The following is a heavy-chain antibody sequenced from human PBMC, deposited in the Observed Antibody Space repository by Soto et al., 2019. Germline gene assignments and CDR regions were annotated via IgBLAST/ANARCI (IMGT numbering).Heavy chain of an antibody. V-gene: IGHV3-11*01. Sequence: GGSLRLSCAASGFTFSDYYMTWIRQAPGKGLEWVSYISSSGNSIYYADSVRGRFTVSRDNAKNSLFLQMNSLRAEDTAVYYCATREAAGRSFDYWGLGTLVTVSS. CDR3: ATREAAGRSFDY. CDR1: GFTFSDYY. D-gene: IGHD6-13*01. J-gene: IGHJ4*02. CDR2: ISSSGNSI.